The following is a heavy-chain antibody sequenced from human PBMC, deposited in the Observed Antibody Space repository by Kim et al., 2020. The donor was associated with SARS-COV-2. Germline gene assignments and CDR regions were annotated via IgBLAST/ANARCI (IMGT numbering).Heavy chain of an antibody. CDR3: AKTGALRGAFPNWFDP. CDR2: IYYSGST. J-gene: IGHJ5*02. V-gene: IGHV4-39*01. CDR1: GGSISTTYYY. Sequence: SETLSLTCTVSGGSISTTYYYWGWVRQPPGKGLEWIGSIYYSGSTYFNPSLKSRVTISVDSSKNQFSLKLTSVTAADTAVYYCAKTGALRGAFPNWFDP. D-gene: IGHD3-10*01.